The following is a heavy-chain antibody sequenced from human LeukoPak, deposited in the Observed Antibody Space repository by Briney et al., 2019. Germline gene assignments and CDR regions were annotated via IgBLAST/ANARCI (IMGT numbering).Heavy chain of an antibody. Sequence: GGSLRLSCAASGFTFISFAMSWVRQAPGKGLEWVSAISGSGGSTYYADSVKGRFTISIDNSKNTLYLQINSLRAEDTAVYYCAKGGYNYHFHYWGQGTLVTVSS. CDR1: GFTFISFA. J-gene: IGHJ4*02. CDR3: AKGGYNYHFHY. V-gene: IGHV3-23*01. CDR2: ISGSGGST. D-gene: IGHD5-24*01.